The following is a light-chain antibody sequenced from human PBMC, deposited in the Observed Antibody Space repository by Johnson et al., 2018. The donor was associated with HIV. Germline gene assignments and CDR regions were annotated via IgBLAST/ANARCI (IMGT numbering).Light chain of an antibody. CDR1: NSNIGNNY. CDR2: DNN. J-gene: IGLJ1*01. Sequence: QSVLTQPPSVSAAPGQKVTISCSGSNSNIGNNYVSWYQQLPGTAPKLLIYDNNKRPSGIPDRFSGSKSGTSATLGITGLQTGDEADYYCGTWDNSLSTGAVFGTATKVTVL. V-gene: IGLV1-51*01. CDR3: GTWDNSLSTGAV.